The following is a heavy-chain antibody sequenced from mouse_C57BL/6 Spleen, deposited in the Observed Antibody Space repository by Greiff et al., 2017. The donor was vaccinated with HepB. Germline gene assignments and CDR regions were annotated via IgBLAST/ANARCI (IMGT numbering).Heavy chain of an antibody. CDR3: AREKGLYDGYWYFDV. D-gene: IGHD2-3*01. CDR1: GYSFTGYF. Sequence: EVQLQQSGPELVKPGDSVKISCKASGYSFTGYFMNWVMQSHGKSLEWIGRINPYNGDTFYNQKFKGKATLTVDKSSSTAHMELRSLTSEDSAVYYCAREKGLYDGYWYFDVWGTGTTVTVSS. CDR2: INPYNGDT. J-gene: IGHJ1*03. V-gene: IGHV1-20*01.